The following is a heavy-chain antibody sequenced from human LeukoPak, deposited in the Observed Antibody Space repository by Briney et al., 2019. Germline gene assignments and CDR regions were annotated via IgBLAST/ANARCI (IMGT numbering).Heavy chain of an antibody. D-gene: IGHD3-10*01. V-gene: IGHV3-21*01. CDR2: ISSSSSYI. J-gene: IGHJ4*02. Sequence: GGSLRLSCAASGFTFSSYSMNWVRQAPGQGLEWVSSISSSSSYIYYADSVKGRFTISRDNAKNSLYLQMNSLRAEDTAVYYCAREGSDYFDYWGQGTLVTVSS. CDR3: AREGSDYFDY. CDR1: GFTFSSYS.